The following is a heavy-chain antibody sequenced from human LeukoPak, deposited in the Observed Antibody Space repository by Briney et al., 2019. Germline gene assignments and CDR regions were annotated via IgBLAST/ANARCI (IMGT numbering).Heavy chain of an antibody. CDR3: AKGGSRPNIVVVPAAPWPHYYYMDV. CDR2: ISGSGGST. CDR1: GFTFSSYA. D-gene: IGHD2-2*01. J-gene: IGHJ6*03. Sequence: PGGSLRLSCAASGFTFSSYAMSWVRQAPGKGLEWVSAISGSGGSTYYADSVKGRFTISRDNSKNTLYLQMNSLRAEDTAVYYCAKGGSRPNIVVVPAAPWPHYYYMDVWGKGTTVTVSS. V-gene: IGHV3-23*01.